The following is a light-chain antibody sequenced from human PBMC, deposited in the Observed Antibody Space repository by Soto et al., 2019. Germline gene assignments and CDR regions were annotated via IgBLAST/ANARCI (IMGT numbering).Light chain of an antibody. CDR1: QNLGTLY. CDR2: SAS. V-gene: IGKV3-20*01. CDR3: QQYNRYPYT. Sequence: EIVLTQSPGTLSLSPGERGTLSCRASQNLGTLYLAWFQQKSGQAPRLLIYSASRRATGIPDRFTGSGSGTDFTLTINRVEPEDFAHYYCQQYNRYPYTFGQGTKLEIK. J-gene: IGKJ2*01.